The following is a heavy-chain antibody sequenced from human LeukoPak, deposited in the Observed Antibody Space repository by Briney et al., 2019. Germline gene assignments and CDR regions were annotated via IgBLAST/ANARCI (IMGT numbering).Heavy chain of an antibody. D-gene: IGHD3-3*01. Sequence: PGRSLRLSCAASGCTFSRYAMHWVRQAPGKGLECVAIISYDGSDKYYADSVKGRFTISRDDSKNALYLQMKSLRPEDTALYFCARETDFWSGYYPPDYWGQGTLVTVSS. CDR3: ARETDFWSGYYPPDY. V-gene: IGHV3-30*01. CDR1: GCTFSRYA. CDR2: ISYDGSDK. J-gene: IGHJ4*02.